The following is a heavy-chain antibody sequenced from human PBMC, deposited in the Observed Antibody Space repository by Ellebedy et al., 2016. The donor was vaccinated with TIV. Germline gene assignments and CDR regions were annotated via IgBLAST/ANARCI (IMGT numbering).Heavy chain of an antibody. Sequence: GESLKISCAASGFTFSSYAMPWVRQAPGKGLEWVSRIDSDGHTTRYADLVEGRFTISRDNAKNTLYLQMNSLRAEDTALYYCARDGDHHVDLDNWGQGTLVTVAS. CDR1: GFTFSSYA. V-gene: IGHV3-74*01. CDR2: IDSDGHTT. CDR3: ARDGDHHVDLDN. D-gene: IGHD5-12*01. J-gene: IGHJ4*02.